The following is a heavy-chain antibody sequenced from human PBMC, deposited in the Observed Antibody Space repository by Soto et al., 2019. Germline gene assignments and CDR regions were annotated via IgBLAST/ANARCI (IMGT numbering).Heavy chain of an antibody. D-gene: IGHD1-26*01. CDR3: ARDKWVGTYPPGY. Sequence: GGSLRLSCAASGFTFSSYAMSWVRQAPGKGLEWVSAISGSGGSTYYADSVKGRFTISRDNAKNSLYLQMNSLRAEDTAVYYCARDKWVGTYPPGYWGQGTLVTVSS. CDR1: GFTFSSYA. J-gene: IGHJ4*02. V-gene: IGHV3-23*01. CDR2: ISGSGGST.